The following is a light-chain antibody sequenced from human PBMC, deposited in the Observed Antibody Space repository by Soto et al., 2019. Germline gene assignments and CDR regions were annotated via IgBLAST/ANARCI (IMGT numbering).Light chain of an antibody. V-gene: IGKV3-11*01. CDR1: QSVSSY. Sequence: EIVLTQSPATLSLSPGERATLSCRASQSVSSYLAWYQQKPGQAPRLLIYGASNRATGIPARFSGSGSGTDFTLTISSLEPEDFAVYYCQQRSNWKVTFGQGTRLEIK. J-gene: IGKJ5*01. CDR3: QQRSNWKVT. CDR2: GAS.